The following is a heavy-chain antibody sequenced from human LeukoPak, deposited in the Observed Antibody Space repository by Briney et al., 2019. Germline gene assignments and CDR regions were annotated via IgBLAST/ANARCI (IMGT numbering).Heavy chain of an antibody. CDR1: GFTFSSYG. D-gene: IGHD1-26*01. V-gene: IGHV3-30*02. Sequence: GGPLRLSCAASGFTFSSYGMHWVRQAPGKGLEWVAFIRYDGSNKNYADSVKGRFTVSRDNSKNTLYMQLNSLRVEDTAVYYCAKGGAYSTFEFWGQGTLVTVSS. CDR3: AKGGAYSTFEF. J-gene: IGHJ4*02. CDR2: IRYDGSNK.